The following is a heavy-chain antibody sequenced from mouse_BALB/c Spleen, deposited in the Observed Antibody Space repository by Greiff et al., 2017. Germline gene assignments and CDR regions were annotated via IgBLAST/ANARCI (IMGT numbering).Heavy chain of an antibody. CDR2: INPSNGRT. D-gene: IGHD2-4*01. J-gene: IGHJ3*01. CDR1: GYTFTSYW. V-gene: IGHV1S81*02. Sequence: VQLQQPGAELVKPGASVKLSCKASGYTFTSYWMHWVKQRPGQGLEWIGEINPSNGRTNYNEKFKSKATLTVDKSSSTAYMQLSSLTSEDSAVYYCARDDYDSACFAYWGQGTLVTVSA. CDR3: ARDDYDSACFAY.